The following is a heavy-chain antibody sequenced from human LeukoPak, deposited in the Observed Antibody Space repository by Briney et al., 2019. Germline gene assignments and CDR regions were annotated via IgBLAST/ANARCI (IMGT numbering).Heavy chain of an antibody. D-gene: IGHD3-16*01. J-gene: IGHJ6*03. CDR2: INAGNGNT. Sequence: ASVKVSCKASGYTFTSYAMHWVRQAPGQRLEWMGWINAGNGNTKYSQEFQGRVTITRDTSASTAYMELSSLRSEDMAVYYCARDKRGEDYYYYYMDVWGKGTTVTISS. CDR3: ARDKRGEDYYYYYMDV. V-gene: IGHV1-3*03. CDR1: GYTFTSYA.